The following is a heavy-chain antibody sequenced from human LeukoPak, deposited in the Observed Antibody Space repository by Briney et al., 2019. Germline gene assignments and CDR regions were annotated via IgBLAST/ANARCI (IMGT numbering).Heavy chain of an antibody. CDR2: ISSSSSYI. CDR3: ARGGVTTNWFDP. J-gene: IGHJ5*02. D-gene: IGHD4-11*01. CDR1: GFTFSSYS. V-gene: IGHV3-21*01. Sequence: GGSLRLSCAASGFTFSSYSMNWVRQAPGKGLEWVSSISSSSSYIYYADSVKGRFTISRDNAKNSLYQQMNSLRAEDTAVYYCARGGVTTNWFDPWGQGTLVTVSS.